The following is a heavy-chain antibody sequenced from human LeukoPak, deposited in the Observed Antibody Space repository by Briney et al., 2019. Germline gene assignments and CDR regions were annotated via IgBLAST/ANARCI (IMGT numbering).Heavy chain of an antibody. Sequence: GGSLRLSCTASGFTFGDYAMSWVRQPPGKGLEWVGFIRSKAYGGTTEYAASVKGRFTISRDDSKSIAYLQMNSLKTEDTAVYYCTIEDIVATIGYYYHGMDVWGQGTTVTVSS. CDR1: GFTFGDYA. J-gene: IGHJ6*02. D-gene: IGHD5-12*01. CDR2: IRSKAYGGTT. CDR3: TIEDIVATIGYYYHGMDV. V-gene: IGHV3-49*04.